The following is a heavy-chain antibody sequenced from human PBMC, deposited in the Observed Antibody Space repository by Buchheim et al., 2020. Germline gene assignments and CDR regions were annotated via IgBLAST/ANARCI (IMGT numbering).Heavy chain of an antibody. CDR3: ARRRGDHTHYYFDY. Sequence: EVQLVESGGGLVQPGGSLRLSCGASGFTLTTYWMSWVRQAPGKGLEWLANIKQDGSEKYYVDSVKGRFTISNDNAKNSLYLQMNSLKAGDTAVYYCARRRGDHTHYYFDYWGQGTL. CDR1: GFTLTTYW. CDR2: IKQDGSEK. D-gene: IGHD5-24*01. V-gene: IGHV3-7*01. J-gene: IGHJ4*02.